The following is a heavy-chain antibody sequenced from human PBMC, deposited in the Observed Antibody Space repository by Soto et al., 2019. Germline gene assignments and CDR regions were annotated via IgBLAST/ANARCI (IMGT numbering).Heavy chain of an antibody. CDR1: GFTFSSYA. V-gene: IGHV3-30-3*01. CDR3: AREIAARPGYYFDY. D-gene: IGHD6-6*01. Sequence: QVQLVESGGGVVQHGRSLRLSCAASGFTFSSYAMHWVRQAPGKGLEWVAVISYDGSNKYYADSVKGRFTISSDNSKETLYLQINSLRAEDTAVYYCAREIAARPGYYFDYWGQGTLFTFSA. J-gene: IGHJ4*02. CDR2: ISYDGSNK.